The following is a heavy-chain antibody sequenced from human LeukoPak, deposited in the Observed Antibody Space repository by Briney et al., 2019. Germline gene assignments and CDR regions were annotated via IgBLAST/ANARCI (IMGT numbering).Heavy chain of an antibody. J-gene: IGHJ4*02. Sequence: GGSLRLSCAASGFTFSSYAMHWVRQAPGKGLEWVAVISYDGSNKYYADSVNGRFTISRDNCNDTLYLQMNSLRAEDTAVYYCVTDTVTTDWGQGTLVTVSS. CDR3: VTDTVTTD. CDR2: ISYDGSNK. V-gene: IGHV3-30*04. D-gene: IGHD4-17*01. CDR1: GFTFSSYA.